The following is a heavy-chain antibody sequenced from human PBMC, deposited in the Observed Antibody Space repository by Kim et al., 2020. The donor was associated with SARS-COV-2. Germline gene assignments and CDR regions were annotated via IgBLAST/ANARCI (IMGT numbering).Heavy chain of an antibody. CDR2: IYSGGNT. CDR3: AGSLDDCGGGCYSVPLHR. J-gene: IGHJ4*02. D-gene: IGHD2-21*02. Sequence: GGSLRLSCAASGFTVNSNYMSWVRQAPGKGLEWVSIIYSGGNTYYADSVKGRFTISRDNSKNTLYLQMNSLRAEDTAVYYCAGSLDDCGGGCYSVPLHRWGQGTLVTVSS. V-gene: IGHV3-53*01. CDR1: GFTVNSNY.